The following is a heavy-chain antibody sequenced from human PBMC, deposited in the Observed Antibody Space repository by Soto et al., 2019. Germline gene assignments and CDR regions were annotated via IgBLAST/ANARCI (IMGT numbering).Heavy chain of an antibody. CDR2: VFSGGAST. J-gene: IGHJ4*02. CDR3: ARDRQPDGIWTFDY. V-gene: IGHV3-23*01. Sequence: GGSLRLSCSASGFTISAYTMGWVRLTPGKGLEWVATVFSGGASTDYADSVTGRFSVFRDDSKNILYLQMNSLGVDDTAVYYCARDRQPDGIWTFDYWGRGILVTVSS. CDR1: GFTISAYT. D-gene: IGHD2-15*01.